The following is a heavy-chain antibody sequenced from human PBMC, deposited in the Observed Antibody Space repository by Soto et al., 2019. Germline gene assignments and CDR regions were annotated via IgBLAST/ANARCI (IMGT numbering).Heavy chain of an antibody. V-gene: IGHV3-30*03. CDR3: ALFFDWDLGFDP. CDR2: ISYDGSNK. Sequence: PWGSLRLSCSASVFTCSRYAMSWFRQAPGKGLEWVAVISYDGSNKYYADSVKGRFTISRDNSKNTLYLQMNSLRAEDTAVYYCALFFDWDLGFDPWGQGTLVTVSS. J-gene: IGHJ5*02. CDR1: VFTCSRYA. D-gene: IGHD3-9*01.